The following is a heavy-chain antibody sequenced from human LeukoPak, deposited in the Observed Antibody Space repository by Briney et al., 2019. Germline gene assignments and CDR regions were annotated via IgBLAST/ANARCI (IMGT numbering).Heavy chain of an antibody. CDR3: AKGHSDYGTGFDL. CDR2: ISSTSGSTI. J-gene: IGHJ4*02. V-gene: IGHV3-48*03. Sequence: GGSLRLSCAASGFTFSSYEMNWVRQAPGKGLEWVSYISSTSGSTIYYADSVKARFTISRDNSKNTLYLQMNSLTADDTAVYYCAKGHSDYGTGFDLWGQGTLVTV. D-gene: IGHD4-17*01. CDR1: GFTFSSYE.